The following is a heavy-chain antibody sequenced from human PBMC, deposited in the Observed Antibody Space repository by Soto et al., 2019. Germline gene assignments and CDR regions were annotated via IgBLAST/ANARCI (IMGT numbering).Heavy chain of an antibody. Sequence: PVGSLRLSCAASGFTFSNAWMSWVRQAPGKGLEWVGRIKSKTDGGTTDYAAPVKGRFTISRDDSKNTLYLQMNSLKTEDTAVYYCTTVSDSSGYLVDYWGQGTLVTVSS. CDR2: IKSKTDGGTT. CDR3: TTVSDSSGYLVDY. CDR1: GFTFSNAW. D-gene: IGHD3-22*01. V-gene: IGHV3-15*01. J-gene: IGHJ4*02.